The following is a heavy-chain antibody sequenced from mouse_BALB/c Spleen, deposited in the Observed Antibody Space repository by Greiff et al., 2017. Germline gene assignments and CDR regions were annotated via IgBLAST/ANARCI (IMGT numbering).Heavy chain of an antibody. Sequence: EVQLVESGGGLVKPGGSLKLSCAASGFTFSSYAMSWVRQSPEKRLEWVAEISSGGSYTYYPDTVTGRFTISRDNAKNTLYLEMSSLRSEDTAMYYCARGDLFAYWGQGTLVTVSA. CDR1: GFTFSSYA. J-gene: IGHJ3*01. CDR3: ARGDLFAY. V-gene: IGHV5-9-4*01. CDR2: ISSGGSYT.